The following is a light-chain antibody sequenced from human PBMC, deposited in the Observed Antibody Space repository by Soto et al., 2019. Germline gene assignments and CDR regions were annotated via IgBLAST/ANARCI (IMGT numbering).Light chain of an antibody. Sequence: EIVLTQSPGTLSLSPGERATLYCGASQRVSGGFLAWYQQKPGLAPRLILYDTSSRATGIPDRFSGSGSGTDFTLTISRLDPEDFAVYYCQQYGSSPSFGQGTKVDIK. CDR2: DTS. CDR3: QQYGSSPS. CDR1: QRVSGGF. V-gene: IGKV3D-20*01. J-gene: IGKJ1*01.